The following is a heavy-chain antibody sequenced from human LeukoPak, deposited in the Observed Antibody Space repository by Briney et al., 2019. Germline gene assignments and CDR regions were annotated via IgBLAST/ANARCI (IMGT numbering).Heavy chain of an antibody. CDR1: GDSITNYY. J-gene: IGHJ4*02. Sequence: PSETLSLTCTVSGDSITNYYWSWIRQPPGKGLEWIGYTSYSGTTNYNPSLKSRVTISVDMSKNQFSLKLTSVTAADTAVYHCARVAGVEVAPATSYWGQGTLVTVSS. CDR2: TSYSGTT. CDR3: ARVAGVEVAPATSY. V-gene: IGHV4-59*01. D-gene: IGHD2-15*01.